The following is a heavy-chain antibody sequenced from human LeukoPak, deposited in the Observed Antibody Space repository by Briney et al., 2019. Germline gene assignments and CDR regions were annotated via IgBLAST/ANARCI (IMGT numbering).Heavy chain of an antibody. CDR2: IIPIFGTA. D-gene: IGHD2-2*01. J-gene: IGHJ6*03. CDR1: GGTFSSYA. CDR3: ARGDIVVVPAAIFRRDYYYYYMDV. Sequence: ASVKVSCKASGGTFSSYAISCVRQAPGQGLEWMGGIIPIFGTANYAQKFQGRVTITTDESTSTAYMELSSLRSEDTAVYYCARGDIVVVPAAIFRRDYYYYYMDVWGKGTTVTVSS. V-gene: IGHV1-69*05.